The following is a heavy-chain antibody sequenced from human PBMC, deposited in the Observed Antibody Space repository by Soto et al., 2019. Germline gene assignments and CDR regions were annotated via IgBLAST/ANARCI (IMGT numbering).Heavy chain of an antibody. CDR2: VYYSGSS. CDR3: ARMSYFYDKWYFDI. CDR1: GGSINNNDYY. V-gene: IGHV4-30-4*01. Sequence: SETLSLTCSVSGGSINNNDYYWSWIRQTPGKGLEWIGYVYYSGSSDYIPSLKSRLSMSIDKSKNQFHLKLNSVTAADTATYFCARMSYFYDKWYFDIWGRGTLVTVSS. J-gene: IGHJ2*01. D-gene: IGHD3-22*01.